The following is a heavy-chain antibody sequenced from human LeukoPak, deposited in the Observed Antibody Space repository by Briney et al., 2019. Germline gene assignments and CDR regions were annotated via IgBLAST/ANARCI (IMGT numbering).Heavy chain of an antibody. Sequence: SGTLSLTCIVSGGSISSYYWSWIRQPAGKGLEWIGQIHASGSTNYNPSLKSRVAMSVDTSKNQFSLELSSVTAADTAVYYCAGRAQTTGWSFDYWGQGALVTVSS. CDR1: GGSISSYY. CDR3: AGRAQTTGWSFDY. V-gene: IGHV4-4*07. J-gene: IGHJ4*02. D-gene: IGHD6-19*01. CDR2: IHASGST.